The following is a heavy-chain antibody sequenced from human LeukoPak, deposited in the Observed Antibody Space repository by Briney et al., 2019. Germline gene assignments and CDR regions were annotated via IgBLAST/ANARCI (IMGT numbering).Heavy chain of an antibody. CDR3: ARAEGAYYYDSSGFDP. CDR1: GYSFTSYW. J-gene: IGHJ5*02. D-gene: IGHD3-22*01. Sequence: GGSLKISCKGSGYSFTSYWIGWVRQMPGKGLEWMGIIYPGDSDTRYSPSFQGQVTISADKSISTAYLQWSSLKASDTAMYYCARAEGAYYYDSSGFDPWGQGTLVTVSS. CDR2: IYPGDSDT. V-gene: IGHV5-51*01.